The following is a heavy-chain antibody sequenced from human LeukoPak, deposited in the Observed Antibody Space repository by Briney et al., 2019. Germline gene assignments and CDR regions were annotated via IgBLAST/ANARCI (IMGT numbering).Heavy chain of an antibody. J-gene: IGHJ4*02. V-gene: IGHV3-7*01. Sequence: GGSLRLSCAASGFTFSSYWMSWVRQAPGEGLEWVANIKQDGSEKYYVDSVKGRFTISRDNAKNSLYLQMNSLRAEDTAVYYCARGGDIVVVPADTNFDYWGQGTLVTVSS. CDR2: IKQDGSEK. CDR1: GFTFSSYW. CDR3: ARGGDIVVVPADTNFDY. D-gene: IGHD2-2*01.